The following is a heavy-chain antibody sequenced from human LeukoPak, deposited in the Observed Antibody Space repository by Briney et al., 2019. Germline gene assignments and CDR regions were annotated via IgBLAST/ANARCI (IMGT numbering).Heavy chain of an antibody. CDR2: ISYDGSNK. D-gene: IGHD4-23*01. CDR3: ARAPNPRRWSKHDAFDI. CDR1: GFTFSSYA. J-gene: IGHJ3*02. V-gene: IGHV3-30*04. Sequence: GGSLRLSCAASGFTFSSYAMHWVRQAPGKGLEWVAVISYDGSNKYYADSVKGRFTISRDNSKNTLYLQMNSLRAEDTAVYYCARAPNPRRWSKHDAFDIWGQGTMVTVSS.